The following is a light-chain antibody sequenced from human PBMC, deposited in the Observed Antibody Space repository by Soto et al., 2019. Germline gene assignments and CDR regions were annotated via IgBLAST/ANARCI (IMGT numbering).Light chain of an antibody. Sequence: EIVMTQSPATLSVSPGERATLSCRASQSVSSNLAWYQQKPGQAPRLLIYGASTRATGIPARFSGSGSGTEFTLTISSRQAEDFAVYYCQQYNNWPYTCGQGTQLEIK. J-gene: IGKJ2*01. CDR2: GAS. CDR1: QSVSSN. V-gene: IGKV3-15*01. CDR3: QQYNNWPYT.